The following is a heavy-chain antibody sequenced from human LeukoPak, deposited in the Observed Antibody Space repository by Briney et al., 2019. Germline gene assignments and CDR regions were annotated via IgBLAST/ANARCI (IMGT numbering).Heavy chain of an antibody. J-gene: IGHJ4*02. V-gene: IGHV4-39*01. CDR2: IYYSGST. D-gene: IGHD6-25*01. Sequence: PSETLSLTCTVSGGSISSSSYHWGWIRQPPGKGLEWIGNIYYSGSTYYNASLQSRVTISIDTSKNQFSLRLNSVTAADTAMYYCAKSGGSGLIDYWGQGALVTVSS. CDR3: AKSGGSGLIDY. CDR1: GGSISSSSYH.